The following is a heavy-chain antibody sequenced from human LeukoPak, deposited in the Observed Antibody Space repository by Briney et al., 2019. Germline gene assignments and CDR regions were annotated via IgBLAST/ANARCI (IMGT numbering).Heavy chain of an antibody. CDR1: GFTFSSHS. V-gene: IGHV3-48*04. Sequence: PGRSLRLSCAASGFTFSSHSMNWVRQAPGKGLEWVSYISSSSSTIYYADSVKGRFTISRDNAKNTLYLQMNSLRADDTAVYYCARDWYHSFDYWGQGILVTVSS. CDR2: ISSSSSTI. CDR3: ARDWYHSFDY. D-gene: IGHD1-14*01. J-gene: IGHJ4*02.